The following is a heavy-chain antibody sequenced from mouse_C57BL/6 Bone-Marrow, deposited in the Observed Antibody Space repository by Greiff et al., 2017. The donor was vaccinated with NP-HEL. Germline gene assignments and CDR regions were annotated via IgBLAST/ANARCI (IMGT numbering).Heavy chain of an antibody. CDR1: GFPITSGYY. D-gene: IGHD2-4*01. CDR3: AGVRYYDYDGYLYFDV. J-gene: IGHJ1*03. CDR2: ITHSGET. Sequence: VQLQESGPGLVKPSQSLFLTCSITGFPITSGYYWIWIRQSPGKPLEWMGYITHSGETFYNPSLQSPISITRETSKNQFFLQLNSVTTEDTAMYYCAGVRYYDYDGYLYFDVWGTGTTVTVSS. V-gene: IGHV12-3*01.